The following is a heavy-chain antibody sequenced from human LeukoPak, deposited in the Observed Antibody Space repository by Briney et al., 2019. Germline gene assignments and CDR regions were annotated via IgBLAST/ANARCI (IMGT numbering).Heavy chain of an antibody. CDR1: GFTFSSYS. Sequence: GGSLRLSCAASGFTFSSYSMNWVRQAPGKGLEWVSSISSSSSYIYYPDSVKGRFTISRDNAKNSLYLQMNSLRAEDTAVYYCARDLVAVAGTVYWGQGTLVTVSS. J-gene: IGHJ4*02. CDR2: ISSSSSYI. V-gene: IGHV3-21*01. D-gene: IGHD6-19*01. CDR3: ARDLVAVAGTVY.